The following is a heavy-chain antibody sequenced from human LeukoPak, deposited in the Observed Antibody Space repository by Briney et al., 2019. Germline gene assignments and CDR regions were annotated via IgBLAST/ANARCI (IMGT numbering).Heavy chain of an antibody. V-gene: IGHV3-21*01. Sequence: SGSNIYYADSVKGRFTISRDNAKNLLYLQMNSLRAEDTAVYYCATEQQVLSSGGGYWGQGTLVTVSS. D-gene: IGHD2-2*01. J-gene: IGHJ4*02. CDR3: ATEQQVLSSGGGY. CDR2: SGSNI.